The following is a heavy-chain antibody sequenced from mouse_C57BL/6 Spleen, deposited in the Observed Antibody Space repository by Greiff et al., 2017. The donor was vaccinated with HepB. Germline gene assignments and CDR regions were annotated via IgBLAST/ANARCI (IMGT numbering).Heavy chain of an antibody. CDR2: ISNGGGST. CDR3: ARGEAQATGAMDY. CDR1: GFTFSDYY. D-gene: IGHD3-2*02. V-gene: IGHV5-12*01. J-gene: IGHJ4*01. Sequence: EVKLVESGGGLVQPGGSLKLSCAASGFTFSDYYMYWVRQTPEKRLEWVAYISNGGGSTYYPDTVKGRFTISRDNAKNTLYLQMSRLKSEDTAMYYCARGEAQATGAMDYWGQGTSVTVSS.